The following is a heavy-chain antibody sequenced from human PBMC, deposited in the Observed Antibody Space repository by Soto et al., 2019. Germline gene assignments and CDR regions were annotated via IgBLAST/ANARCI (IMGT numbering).Heavy chain of an antibody. CDR3: ARSYVTSRPIDF. CDR1: GYSLTGYY. CDR2: TNPRDGST. V-gene: IGHV1-46*01. Sequence: ASVKVSCEASGYSLTGYYMHWVRRAPGQGLEWMGITNPRDGSTSYAQRFQGRVTMTSDTSTSTVYMEMSSLRSDDTAMYFCARSYVTSRPIDFWGQGTLVTVSS. D-gene: IGHD3-10*02. J-gene: IGHJ4*02.